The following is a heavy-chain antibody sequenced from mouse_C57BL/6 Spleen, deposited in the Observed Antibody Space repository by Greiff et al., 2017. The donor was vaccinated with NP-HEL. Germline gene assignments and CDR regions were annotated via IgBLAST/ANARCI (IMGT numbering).Heavy chain of an antibody. CDR1: GYTFTDYY. J-gene: IGHJ2*01. V-gene: IGHV1-76*01. D-gene: IGHD1-1*02. Sequence: VKLMESGAELVRPGASVKLSCTASGYTFTDYYINWVKQRPGQGLEWIARIYPGGGNNYYNDKFKGKATLTAEKSSSTAYMQISSLTSEDSAVYVCERSGGNYFDYWGQGTTLTVSS. CDR2: IYPGGGNN. CDR3: ERSGGNYFDY.